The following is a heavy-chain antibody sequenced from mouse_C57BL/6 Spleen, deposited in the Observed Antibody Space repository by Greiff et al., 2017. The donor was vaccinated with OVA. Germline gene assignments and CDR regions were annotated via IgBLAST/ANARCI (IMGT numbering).Heavy chain of an antibody. D-gene: IGHD2-2*01. CDR2: ISSGSSTI. CDR1: GFTFSDYG. V-gene: IGHV5-17*01. Sequence: DVKLQESGGGLVKPGGSLKLSCAASGFTFSDYGMHWVRQAPEKGLEWVAYISSGSSTIYYADTVKGRFTISRDNAKNTLFLQMTSLRSEDTAMYYCAREGYLYYFDYWGQGTTLTVSS. J-gene: IGHJ2*01. CDR3: AREGYLYYFDY.